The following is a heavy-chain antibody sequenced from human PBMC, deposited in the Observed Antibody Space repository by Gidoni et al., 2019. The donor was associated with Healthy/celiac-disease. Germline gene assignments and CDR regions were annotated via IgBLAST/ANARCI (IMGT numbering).Heavy chain of an antibody. Sequence: EVQLLESGGGLVQPGRSLRLSCAPSGFTFRSYALSWVRQAPGKGLEWVSAISGSGGSTYYADSVKGRFTISRDNSKNTLYLQMNSLRAEDTAVYYCAKTVEWLVLGPFDYWGQGTLVTVSS. D-gene: IGHD6-19*01. V-gene: IGHV3-23*01. CDR3: AKTVEWLVLGPFDY. CDR2: ISGSGGST. J-gene: IGHJ4*02. CDR1: GFTFRSYA.